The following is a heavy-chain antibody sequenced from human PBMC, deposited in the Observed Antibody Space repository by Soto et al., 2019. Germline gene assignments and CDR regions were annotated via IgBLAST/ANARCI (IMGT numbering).Heavy chain of an antibody. CDR3: TTDPISFRVVVVRGAFDI. CDR1: GFTFSNAW. D-gene: IGHD2-15*01. J-gene: IGHJ3*02. Sequence: GGSLRLSCAASGFTFSNAWMNWVRQAPGKGLEWVGRIKSKTDGGTTDYAAPVKGRFTISRDDSKNTLYLQMNSLKTEDTAVYYCTTDPISFRVVVVRGAFDIWGQGTMVTVSS. V-gene: IGHV3-15*07. CDR2: IKSKTDGGTT.